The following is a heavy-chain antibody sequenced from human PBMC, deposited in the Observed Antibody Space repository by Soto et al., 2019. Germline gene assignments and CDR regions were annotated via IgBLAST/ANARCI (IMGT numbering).Heavy chain of an antibody. D-gene: IGHD5-18*01. V-gene: IGHV4-34*01. J-gene: IGHJ5*02. CDR2: INHSGST. CDR1: GGSFSGYY. Sequence: QVQLQQWGAGLLKPSETLSLTCAVYGGSFSGYYWSWIRQPPGKGLEWIGEINHSGSTNYNPSLQSRVTISVDTSKNQFSLKLSSVTAADTAVYYCARGQGGYSYPNWFDPWGQGTLVTVSS. CDR3: ARGQGGYSYPNWFDP.